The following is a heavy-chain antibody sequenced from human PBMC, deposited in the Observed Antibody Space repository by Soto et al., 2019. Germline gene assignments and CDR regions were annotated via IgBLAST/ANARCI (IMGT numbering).Heavy chain of an antibody. CDR3: FLMKTGSYYSFDW. CDR2: ISGSGGST. CDR1: GFNVSSYA. J-gene: IGHJ4*02. D-gene: IGHD1-26*01. V-gene: IGHV3-23*01. Sequence: GAMTLSCAASGFNVSSYAMSWVRQAPGKGLEWVSAISGSGGSTYYADSVKGRFTISRDNSKNTLYLQMNSLRAEDTDVYYFFLMKTGSYYSFDWWWPGNLVTV.